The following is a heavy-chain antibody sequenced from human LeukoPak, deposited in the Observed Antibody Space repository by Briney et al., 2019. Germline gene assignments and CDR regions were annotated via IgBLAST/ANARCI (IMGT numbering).Heavy chain of an antibody. CDR1: GFTFSSYW. J-gene: IGHJ4*02. CDR3: VTTTVTTLSIDY. Sequence: GGSLRLSCAASGFTFSSYWMSWVRQAPGEGLEWVANIKQDGSEKYYVDSVKGRFTISRDNAKNSLYLQMNSLRAEDTAVYYCVTTTVTTLSIDYWGQGTLVTVSS. CDR2: IKQDGSEK. D-gene: IGHD4-17*01. V-gene: IGHV3-7*01.